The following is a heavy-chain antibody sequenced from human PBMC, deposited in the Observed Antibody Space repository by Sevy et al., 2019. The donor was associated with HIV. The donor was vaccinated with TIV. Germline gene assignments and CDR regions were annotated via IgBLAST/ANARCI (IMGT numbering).Heavy chain of an antibody. Sequence: GGSLRLSCAASGFTFSTYNMNWVRQAPGKGLEWVSSITFSSNYIYYADSVKGRFTISRVNAKNSLYLQMNSLRAEDTAVYYCARSWEQQLHDAFDIWGQGTMVTVSS. CDR3: ARSWEQQLHDAFDI. D-gene: IGHD6-13*01. J-gene: IGHJ3*02. CDR1: GFTFSTYN. CDR2: ITFSSNYI. V-gene: IGHV3-21*01.